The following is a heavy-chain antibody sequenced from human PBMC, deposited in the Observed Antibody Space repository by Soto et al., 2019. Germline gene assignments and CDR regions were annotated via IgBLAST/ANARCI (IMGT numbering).Heavy chain of an antibody. V-gene: IGHV4-59*08. Sequence: PSETLSLTCTVSGGSISSYYWSWIRQPPGKGLEWIGYIYYSGSTNYNPSLKSRVTISVDTSKNQFSLKLSSVTAADTAVYYCARASTVTTRGSRNNWFDPWGQGTLATVSS. D-gene: IGHD4-17*01. CDR3: ARASTVTTRGSRNNWFDP. CDR1: GGSISSYY. J-gene: IGHJ5*02. CDR2: IYYSGST.